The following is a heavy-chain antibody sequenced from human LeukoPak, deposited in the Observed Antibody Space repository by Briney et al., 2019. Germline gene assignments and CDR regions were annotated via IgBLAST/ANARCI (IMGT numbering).Heavy chain of an antibody. CDR1: GYTFIGYY. J-gene: IGHJ4*02. Sequence: ASVKVSCKASGYTFIGYYMVWVRQAPGQGLEWMGWINPNSGGTIHAQKFQGRVTMTRDTSISTAYMELSRLRSGDTAVYYCARGSSWNCGGDCYSIDSWGQGTLVTVSS. D-gene: IGHD2-21*02. V-gene: IGHV1-2*02. CDR2: INPNSGGT. CDR3: ARGSSWNCGGDCYSIDS.